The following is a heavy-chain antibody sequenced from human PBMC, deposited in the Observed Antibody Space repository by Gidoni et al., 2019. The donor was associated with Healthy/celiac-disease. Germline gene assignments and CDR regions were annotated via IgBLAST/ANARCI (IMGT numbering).Heavy chain of an antibody. CDR1: GGSFSGYY. CDR2: INHSGST. Sequence: QVQLQQWGAGLLKPSETLSLTCAVYGGSFSGYYWSWIRPPPGKGLEWIGEINHSGSTNYNPSLKSRVTISVDTSKNQFSLKLSSVTAADTAVYYCARGVLSGSYAYWFDPWGQGTLVTVSS. V-gene: IGHV4-34*01. CDR3: ARGVLSGSYAYWFDP. D-gene: IGHD1-26*01. J-gene: IGHJ5*02.